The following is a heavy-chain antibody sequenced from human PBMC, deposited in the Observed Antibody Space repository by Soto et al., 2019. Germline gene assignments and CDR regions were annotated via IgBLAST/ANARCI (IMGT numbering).Heavy chain of an antibody. D-gene: IGHD3-10*02. J-gene: IGHJ4*02. Sequence: ASVKVSCKASGYTFTSYAMHWVRQAPGQRLEWMGWSNAGNGNTKYSQKFQGRVTITVDTSASTAYMEMSSLRSEDTAVYYCARDIFGLLTLGVSDFWGQGTLVTVSS. V-gene: IGHV1-3*01. CDR3: ARDIFGLLTLGVSDF. CDR2: SNAGNGNT. CDR1: GYTFTSYA.